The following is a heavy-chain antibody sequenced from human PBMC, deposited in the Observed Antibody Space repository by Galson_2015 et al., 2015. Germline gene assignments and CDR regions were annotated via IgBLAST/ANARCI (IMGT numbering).Heavy chain of an antibody. CDR1: GFTFTTYG. CDR3: VKDLQYCSSTSCYYAFDM. Sequence: SLRLSCAASGFTFTTYGMHWVRQAPGKGLEWVALISYDGNNRYYADSAKGRFTISRGNFKNTLYLQMNSLRAEDAAVYYCVKDLQYCSSTSCYYAFDMWGQGTMVIVSA. V-gene: IGHV3-30*18. CDR2: ISYDGNNR. J-gene: IGHJ3*02. D-gene: IGHD2-2*01.